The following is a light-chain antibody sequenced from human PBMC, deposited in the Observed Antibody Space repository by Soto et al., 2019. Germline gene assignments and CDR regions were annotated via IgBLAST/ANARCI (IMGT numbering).Light chain of an antibody. V-gene: IGLV2-14*01. J-gene: IGLJ1*01. Sequence: SPLTHPGSVSGSPGQSITIACTGTSSDVGGYNYVSWYQQHAGKAPKLMIYEVSNRPSGVSNRFSGSKSGNTASLTISGLQAEDEADYYCSSYTSSSTRVFGTGTKVTVL. CDR1: SSDVGGYNY. CDR2: EVS. CDR3: SSYTSSSTRV.